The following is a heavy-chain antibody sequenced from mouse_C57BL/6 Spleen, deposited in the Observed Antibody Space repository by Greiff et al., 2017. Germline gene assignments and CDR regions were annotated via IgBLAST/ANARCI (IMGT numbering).Heavy chain of an antibody. Sequence: EVKLMESGPGLVKPSQSLSLTCSVTGYSITSGYYWNWLRPFLGNKLEWMGYISYDGSNNYNPSLKNRISITRDTSQNQFFLKLNSLTTEDTATYYCATMVTALFDYWGQGTTLTVSS. CDR2: ISYDGSN. CDR1: GYSITSGYY. D-gene: IGHD2-13*01. CDR3: ATMVTALFDY. V-gene: IGHV3-6*01. J-gene: IGHJ2*01.